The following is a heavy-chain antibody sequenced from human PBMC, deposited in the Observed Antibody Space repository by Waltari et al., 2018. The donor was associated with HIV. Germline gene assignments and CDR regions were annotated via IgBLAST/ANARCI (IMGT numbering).Heavy chain of an antibody. J-gene: IGHJ4*02. D-gene: IGHD2-8*01. V-gene: IGHV4-39*01. CDR2: LFYGGDT. CDR3: TRLTGLSQADF. Sequence: QLHLQESGPGPVKPSQTLSLTCAVSGDSISSSTHYWGWIRQPPGKGLEGIGALFYGGDTYYNPSREGRVTMSVDTAENQFSLRLNFVTATDTAMYYCTRLTGLSQADFWGRGTLVTVSS. CDR1: GDSISSSTHY.